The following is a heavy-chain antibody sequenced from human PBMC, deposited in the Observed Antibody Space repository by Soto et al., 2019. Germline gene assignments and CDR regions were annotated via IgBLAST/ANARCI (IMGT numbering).Heavy chain of an antibody. CDR3: ARSQGSSTSLEIYYYYYYGMDV. CDR1: GGTFGSYA. V-gene: IGHV1-69*01. J-gene: IGHJ6*02. CDR2: IIPIPGTA. Sequence: QVQLVQSGAEVKKPGSSVKVSCKASGGTFGSYAISWVRQAPGQGLEWMGGIIPIPGTANYAQKLQGRVTIAADESTSTAYMELSSLRSEDTAVYYCARSQGSSTSLEIYYYYYYGMDVWGQGPTVTVSS. D-gene: IGHD2-2*01.